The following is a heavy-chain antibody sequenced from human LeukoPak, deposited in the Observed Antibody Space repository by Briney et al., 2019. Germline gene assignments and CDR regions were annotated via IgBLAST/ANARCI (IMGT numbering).Heavy chain of an antibody. V-gene: IGHV1-69*05. CDR2: IIPIFGTA. Sequence: GSSVKVSCKASGGTFSSYAISWVRQAPGQGLEWMGGIIPIFGTANYAQKLQGRVTITTDESTSTAYMELSSLRSEDTAVYYCARTLGAVAGTGDYWGQGTLVTVSS. CDR3: ARTLGAVAGTGDY. CDR1: GGTFSSYA. J-gene: IGHJ4*02. D-gene: IGHD6-19*01.